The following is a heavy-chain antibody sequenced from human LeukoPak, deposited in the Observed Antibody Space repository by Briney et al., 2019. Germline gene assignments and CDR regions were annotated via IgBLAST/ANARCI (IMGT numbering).Heavy chain of an antibody. Sequence: GASVKVSCKASGYTFTSYAMHWVRQAPGQRLEWMGWINAGNGNTKYSQKFQGRVTITRDTSASTAYMELSSLRSEDTAVYYCAWALTVTTYYFDYWGQGTLVTVSS. J-gene: IGHJ4*02. V-gene: IGHV1-3*01. CDR2: INAGNGNT. CDR1: GYTFTSYA. D-gene: IGHD4-17*01. CDR3: AWALTVTTYYFDY.